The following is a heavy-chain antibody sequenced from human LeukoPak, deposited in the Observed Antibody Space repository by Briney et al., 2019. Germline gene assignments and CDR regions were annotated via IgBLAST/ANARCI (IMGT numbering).Heavy chain of an antibody. CDR2: VSAYNGNT. J-gene: IGHJ4*02. CDR1: GGTFSSYA. D-gene: IGHD5-18*01. Sequence: ASVKVSCKASGGTFSSYAISWVRQAPGQGPEWMGWVSAYNGNTNYAQKLQGRVTMTTDTSTSTAYMELRSLRSDDTAVYYCARDGGWGYSYGADYWGQGTLVTVSS. CDR3: ARDGGWGYSYGADY. V-gene: IGHV1-18*01.